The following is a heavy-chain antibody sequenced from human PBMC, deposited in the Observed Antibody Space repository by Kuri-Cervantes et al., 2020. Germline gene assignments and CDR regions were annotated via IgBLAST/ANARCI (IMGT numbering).Heavy chain of an antibody. Sequence: SLKISCAASGFTFDDYAMHWVRQAPGKGLEWVSGISWNSGSIGYADSVKGRFTISRDNAKNSLYLQMNSLRAEDTALYYCAKGGGSSGWYRADYDYWGQGTLVTVSS. CDR3: AKGGGSSGWYRADYDY. J-gene: IGHJ4*02. D-gene: IGHD6-19*01. CDR2: ISWNSGSI. CDR1: GFTFDDYA. V-gene: IGHV3-9*01.